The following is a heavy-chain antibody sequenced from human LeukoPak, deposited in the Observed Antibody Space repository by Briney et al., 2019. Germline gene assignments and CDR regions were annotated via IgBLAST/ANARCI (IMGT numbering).Heavy chain of an antibody. D-gene: IGHD6-19*01. J-gene: IGHJ6*03. CDR2: IKQDGSEK. CDR3: ARVIVEQWLMRWGYYYYYMDV. Sequence: PGGSLRLSRAASGFTVSRNYMSWVRQAPGKGLEWVANIKQDGSEKYYVDSVKGRFTISRDNAKNSLYLQMNSLRAEDTAVYYCARVIVEQWLMRWGYYYYYMDVWGKGTTVTVSS. CDR1: GFTVSRNY. V-gene: IGHV3-7*01.